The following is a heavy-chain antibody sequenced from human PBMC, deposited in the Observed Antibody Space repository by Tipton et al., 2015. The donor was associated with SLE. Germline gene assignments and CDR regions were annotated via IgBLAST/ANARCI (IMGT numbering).Heavy chain of an antibody. Sequence: TLSLTCTVSGGSIRTTDYYWGWVRQPPGKGLEWIGNIYYSGITYYNPSLKSRVTVSVDTSKNQFSLNLNSVTAADTAVYYCARLWADWTFDYWGQGTLVTVSS. CDR1: GGSIRTTDYY. D-gene: IGHD2-21*01. J-gene: IGHJ4*02. CDR2: IYYSGIT. V-gene: IGHV4-39*01. CDR3: ARLWADWTFDY.